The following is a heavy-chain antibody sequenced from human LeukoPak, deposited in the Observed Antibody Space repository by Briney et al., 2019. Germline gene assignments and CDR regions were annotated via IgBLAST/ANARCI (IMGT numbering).Heavy chain of an antibody. Sequence: SETLSLTCAVYGGSFSGYYWSWIRQPPGKGLEWIGEINHSGSTNYNPSLKSRVTISVDTSKNQFSLKLSSVTAADTAVYYCARGNNDYGDYVYDYWGQGTLVTVSS. CDR2: INHSGST. J-gene: IGHJ4*02. CDR3: ARGNNDYGDYVYDY. D-gene: IGHD4-17*01. V-gene: IGHV4-34*01. CDR1: GGSFSGYY.